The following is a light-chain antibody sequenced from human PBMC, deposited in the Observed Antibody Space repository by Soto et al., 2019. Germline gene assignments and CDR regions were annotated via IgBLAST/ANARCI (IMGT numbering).Light chain of an antibody. V-gene: IGKV3-11*01. J-gene: IGKJ5*01. CDR3: QQRSNWPPIT. CDR2: DAS. Sequence: EIVLTQSPATLSLSPGETATLSCRASQSVSTYLAWYQQKPGQAPRLLIYDASNRATGTPARFSGGGSGTDFTLTISSLEPEDSAVYCCQQRSNWPPITFGQGTRLEIK. CDR1: QSVSTY.